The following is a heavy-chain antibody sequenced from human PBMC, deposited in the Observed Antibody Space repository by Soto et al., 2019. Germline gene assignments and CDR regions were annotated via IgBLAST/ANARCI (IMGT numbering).Heavy chain of an antibody. D-gene: IGHD3-3*01. CDR1: GFTFSSYG. V-gene: IGHV3-30*18. Sequence: VQLVESGGGLVQPGGSLRLSCAASGFTFSSYGMHWVRQAPGKGLEWVAVISYDGSNKYYADSVKGRFTISRDNSKNTLYLQMNSLRAEDTAVYYCAKGGRSRSDPPFTWGQGTLVTVSS. CDR3: AKGGRSRSDPPFT. J-gene: IGHJ5*02. CDR2: ISYDGSNK.